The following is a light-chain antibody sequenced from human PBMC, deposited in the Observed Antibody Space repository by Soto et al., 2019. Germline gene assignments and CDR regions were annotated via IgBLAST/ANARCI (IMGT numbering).Light chain of an antibody. Sequence: EIVMTQSPATLSVSPGERATLSCRASQSVSNNIVWYQQKPGQAPRRLIFGASTRATGIPARFSGSGSGTEFTLTISSLQSEDFAVYYCQQRSNWPPVTFGGGTKVEIK. CDR3: QQRSNWPPVT. CDR2: GAS. CDR1: QSVSNN. J-gene: IGKJ4*01. V-gene: IGKV3-15*01.